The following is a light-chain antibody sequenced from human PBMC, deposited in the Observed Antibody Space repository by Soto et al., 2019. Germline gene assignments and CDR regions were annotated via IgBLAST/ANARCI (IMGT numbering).Light chain of an antibody. CDR1: SSNIGASSD. CDR3: QSYDTSLSGYV. V-gene: IGLV1-40*01. J-gene: IGLJ1*01. CDR2: DNT. Sequence: QSVLTQPPSVSGAPGQRVTISCTGSSSNIGASSDVHWYQQLPGTAPRLLIYDNTNRPSGVPGRFSGSKSGTSASLAITGLQAEDEADYYCQSYDTSLSGYVFGTGTKVTVL.